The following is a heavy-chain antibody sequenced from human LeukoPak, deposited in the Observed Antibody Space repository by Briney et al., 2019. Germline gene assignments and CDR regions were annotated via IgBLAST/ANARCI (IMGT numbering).Heavy chain of an antibody. CDR2: MNPNSGNT. CDR1: GYTFTSYD. CDR3: ARGGVVVVAATEGPNWFDP. Sequence: ASVKVSCKASGYTFTSYDINWVRQATGQGLEWMGWMNPNSGNTGYAQKFQGRVTITRNTSISTAYMELSSLRSDDTAVYYCARGGVVVVAATEGPNWFDPWGQGTLVTVSS. V-gene: IGHV1-8*03. J-gene: IGHJ5*02. D-gene: IGHD2-15*01.